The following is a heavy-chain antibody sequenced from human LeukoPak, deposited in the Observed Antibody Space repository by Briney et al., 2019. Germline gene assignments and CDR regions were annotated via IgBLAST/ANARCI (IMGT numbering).Heavy chain of an antibody. J-gene: IGHJ3*02. CDR2: IYYSGST. CDR3: ARGYSILHDAFDI. Sequence: SETLSLTCTVSGGSISSSSYYWGWIRQPPGKGLEWIGSIYYSGSTYYNPSLKSRVTISVDTSKNQFSLKLSSVTAADTAVYYCARGYSILHDAFDIWGQGTMVTVSS. V-gene: IGHV4-39*01. CDR1: GGSISSSSYY. D-gene: IGHD6-13*01.